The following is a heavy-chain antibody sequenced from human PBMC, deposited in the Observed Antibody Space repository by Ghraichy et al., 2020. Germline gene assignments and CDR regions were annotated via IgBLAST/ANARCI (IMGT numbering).Heavy chain of an antibody. V-gene: IGHV4-34*01. CDR2: INHSGST. Sequence: SQTLSLTCAVYGGSFSGYYWSWIRQPPGKGLEWIGEINHSGSTNYNPSLKSRVTISVDTSKNQFSLKLSSVTAADTAVYYCAREVGGSYYRGSYIDYWGQGTLVTVSS. D-gene: IGHD1-26*01. CDR3: AREVGGSYYRGSYIDY. J-gene: IGHJ4*02. CDR1: GGSFSGYY.